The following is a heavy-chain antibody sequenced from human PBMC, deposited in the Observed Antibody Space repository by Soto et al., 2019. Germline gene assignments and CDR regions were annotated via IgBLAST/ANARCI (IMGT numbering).Heavy chain of an antibody. CDR1: GYSFTTYG. J-gene: IGHJ6*02. Sequence: QVQLVQSGGEVKKPGASVKVSCKTSGYSFTTYGISWVRQAPGQGLEWMGWISDYNGNTNYAQKLQGRVTMTTDTSKSTAYMELRSLRSDATAVYYCAREGPAPYYYYGMDVWGQGSTVTVSS. CDR2: ISDYNGNT. CDR3: AREGPAPYYYYGMDV. V-gene: IGHV1-18*01.